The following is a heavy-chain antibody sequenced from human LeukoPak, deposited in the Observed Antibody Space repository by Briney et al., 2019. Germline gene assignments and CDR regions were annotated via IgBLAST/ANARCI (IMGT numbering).Heavy chain of an antibody. D-gene: IGHD3-3*01. Sequence: GSLRLSCAASGFTFDDYGMSWVRQAPGKGLEWVSGINWNGSSTGYADSVKGRFTISRDNAKNSLYLQMNSLRAEDTALYYCARDQPYYDFWSDSYYYYMDVWGKGTTVTVSS. CDR2: INWNGSST. V-gene: IGHV3-20*04. CDR1: GFTFDDYG. CDR3: ARDQPYYDFWSDSYYYYMDV. J-gene: IGHJ6*03.